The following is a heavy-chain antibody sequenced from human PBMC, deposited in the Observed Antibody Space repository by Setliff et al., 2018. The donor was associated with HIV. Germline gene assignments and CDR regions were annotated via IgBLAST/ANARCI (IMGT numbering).Heavy chain of an antibody. CDR1: GGSISSHY. V-gene: IGHV4-59*11. Sequence: SETLSLTCTVSGGSISSHYWSWIRQPPGKGLEWIGYIYYSGSTNYNPSLKSRVTISVDTSKNQFSLKLSSVTAADTAVYYCARDRGSSYYYYYYMAVWGKGTTVTVS. J-gene: IGHJ6*03. CDR3: ARDRGSSYYYYYYMAV. CDR2: IYYSGST. D-gene: IGHD6-6*01.